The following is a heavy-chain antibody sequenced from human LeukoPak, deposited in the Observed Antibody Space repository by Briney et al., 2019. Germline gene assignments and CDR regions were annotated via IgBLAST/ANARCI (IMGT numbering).Heavy chain of an antibody. CDR3: ARAGLGGWPEGYFDY. CDR1: GFTFSSYW. V-gene: IGHV3-7*01. CDR2: IKQDGSEK. Sequence: QSGGSLRLSCAAPGFTFSSYWMSWVRQAPGKGLEWVANIKQDGSEKYYVDSVKGRFTISRDNAKNSLYLQMNSLRAEDTAVYYCARAGLGGWPEGYFDYWGQGTLVTVSS. D-gene: IGHD6-19*01. J-gene: IGHJ4*02.